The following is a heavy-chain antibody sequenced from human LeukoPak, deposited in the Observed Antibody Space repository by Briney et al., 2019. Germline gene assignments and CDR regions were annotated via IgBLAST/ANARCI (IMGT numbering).Heavy chain of an antibody. Sequence: SETLSLTCAVYGGSFSGYYWSWIRQPPGKGLEWIGYIYYSGSTNYNPSLKSRVTISVDTSKNQFSLKLSSVTAADTAVYYCARHHGGRYFDYWGQGTLVTVSS. D-gene: IGHD3-16*01. J-gene: IGHJ4*02. V-gene: IGHV4-59*08. CDR1: GGSFSGYY. CDR2: IYYSGST. CDR3: ARHHGGRYFDY.